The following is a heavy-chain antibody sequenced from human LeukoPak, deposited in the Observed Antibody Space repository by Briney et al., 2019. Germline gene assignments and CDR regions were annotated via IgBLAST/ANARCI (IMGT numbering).Heavy chain of an antibody. CDR3: AREIQGFIDY. CDR1: GGSISSYY. D-gene: IGHD5-18*01. V-gene: IGHV4-59*01. CDR2: IYYSGST. J-gene: IGHJ4*02. Sequence: PSETLSLTCTVSGGSISSYYWSWIRQPPGKGLEWIEYIYYSGSTNYNPSLKSRVTISVDTSKNQFSLKLSSVTAADTAVYYCAREIQGFIDYWGQGTLVTVSS.